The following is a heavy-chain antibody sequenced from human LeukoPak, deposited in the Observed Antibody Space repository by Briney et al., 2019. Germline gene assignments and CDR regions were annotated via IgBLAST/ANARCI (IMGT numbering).Heavy chain of an antibody. V-gene: IGHV1-69*13. CDR2: IIPIFGTA. D-gene: IGHD2-2*01. J-gene: IGHJ6*03. CDR3: ANIVVVPAARGNYYYMDV. CDR1: GGTFSSYA. Sequence: ASVTLSCKASGGTFSSYAISWVRQAPGQGLEWLGGIIPIFGTANYAQKFQGRVTITADESTSTAYMELSSLRSEDTAVYYCANIVVVPAARGNYYYMDVWGKGTTVTVSS.